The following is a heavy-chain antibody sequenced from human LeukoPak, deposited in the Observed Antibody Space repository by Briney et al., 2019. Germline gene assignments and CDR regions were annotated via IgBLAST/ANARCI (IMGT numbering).Heavy chain of an antibody. V-gene: IGHV4-61*02. J-gene: IGHJ4*02. D-gene: IGHD6-13*01. CDR3: VRVVSIAAAGTLDY. Sequence: NPSETLSLTCTVSGGSISSGSYYWSWIRQPAGKGLEWIGRIYTSGSTNYNPSLKSRVTISVDTSKNQFSLQLNSVTPEDTAVYYCVRVVSIAAAGTLDYWGQGTLVTVSS. CDR2: IYTSGST. CDR1: GGSISSGSYY.